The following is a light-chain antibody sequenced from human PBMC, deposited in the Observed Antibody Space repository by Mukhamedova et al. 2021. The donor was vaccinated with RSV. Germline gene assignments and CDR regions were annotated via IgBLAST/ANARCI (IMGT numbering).Light chain of an antibody. J-gene: IGKJ1*01. CDR2: KAS. CDR3: QQYITYWT. V-gene: IGKV1-5*03. Sequence: WYQRRVHGKAPKLLIYKASNLQSGVPSRFSGSGSGTEFTLTISSLQPDAFATYFCQQYITYWTFGQGTKLEIK.